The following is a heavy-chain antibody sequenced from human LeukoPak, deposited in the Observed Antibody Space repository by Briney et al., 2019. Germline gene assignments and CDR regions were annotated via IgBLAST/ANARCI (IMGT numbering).Heavy chain of an antibody. D-gene: IGHD4/OR15-4a*01. V-gene: IGHV3-53*01. J-gene: IGHJ4*02. CDR2: IYSDNT. CDR3: ARRAGAYSHPYDY. Sequence: GGSLRLSCAASGFTFSNYWMSWVRQAPGKGLEWVSFIYSDNTHYSDSVKGRFTISRDNSKNTLYLQMNSLRAEDTAVYYCARRAGAYSHPYDYWGQGTLVTVSS. CDR1: GFTFSNYW.